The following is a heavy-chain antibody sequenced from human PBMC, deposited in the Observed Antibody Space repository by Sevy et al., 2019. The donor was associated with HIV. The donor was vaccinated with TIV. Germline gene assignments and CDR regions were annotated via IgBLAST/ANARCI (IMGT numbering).Heavy chain of an antibody. CDR2: IYYSGTT. J-gene: IGHJ3*02. D-gene: IGHD2-15*01. Sequence: SETLSLTCTVSGGSITSGGYYWSWIRQHPGKGLEWIGYIYYSGTTYYNPSLKSRVTISVDTCKKQFSLNLSSVTAADTAVDYCASEDATLHYAFDIWGQGTMVTVSS. V-gene: IGHV4-31*03. CDR1: GGSITSGGYY. CDR3: ASEDATLHYAFDI.